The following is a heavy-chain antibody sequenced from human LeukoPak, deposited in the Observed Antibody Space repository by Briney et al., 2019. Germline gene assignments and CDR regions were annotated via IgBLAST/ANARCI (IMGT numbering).Heavy chain of an antibody. V-gene: IGHV4-34*01. CDR2: INHSGST. J-gene: IGHJ3*02. CDR1: GVSFSGYY. CDR3: ARTVYHAFDI. Sequence: SETLSLTCAVYGVSFSGYYWSWIRQPPGKGLEWIGEINHSGSTNYNPSLKSRVTISVDTSKNQFSLKLSSVTAADTAVYYCARTVYHAFDIWGQGTMVTVSS. D-gene: IGHD5/OR15-5a*01.